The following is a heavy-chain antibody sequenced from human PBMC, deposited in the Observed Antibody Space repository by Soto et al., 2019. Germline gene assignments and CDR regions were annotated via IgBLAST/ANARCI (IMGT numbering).Heavy chain of an antibody. CDR3: AKDQGSSWYEIDY. V-gene: IGHV3-23*01. CDR1: GFTFSNYA. CDR2: ISGSGGIT. J-gene: IGHJ4*02. D-gene: IGHD6-13*01. Sequence: EVQLLESGGGLVQPGGSLRLSCAASGFTFSNYAVTWVRQAPGKGLELVSTISGSGGITYYADSGKGMLTISRDNSKNTLYLQRNRIRAEDTAVYYCAKDQGSSWYEIDYWGQRTLVTVSS.